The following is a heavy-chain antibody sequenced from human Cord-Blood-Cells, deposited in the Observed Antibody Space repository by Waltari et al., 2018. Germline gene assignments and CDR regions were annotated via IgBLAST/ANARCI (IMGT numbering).Heavy chain of an antibody. D-gene: IGHD6-13*01. CDR3: ARDDSSSCLDP. CDR1: GYTFTSSD. Sequence: QVQLVQSGAEVKKPGASVKVSCKASGYTFTSSDINWVGQATGQGLEWMGWMNPNSVNTGYAQKFQGRVTMTRNTSISTAYMELSSLRSEDTAVYCCARDDSSSCLDPWGQGTLVTVSS. CDR2: MNPNSVNT. J-gene: IGHJ5*02. V-gene: IGHV1-8*01.